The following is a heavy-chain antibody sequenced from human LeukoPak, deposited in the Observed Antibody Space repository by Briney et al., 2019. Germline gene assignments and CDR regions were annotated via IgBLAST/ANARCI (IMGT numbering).Heavy chain of an antibody. CDR1: GYTFTGYY. CDR2: INPNSGGT. Sequence: GASVKVSCKASGYTFTGYYMHWVRQAPGQGLEWMGRINPNSGGTNYAQKFQGRVTMTRDTSISTAYMELSRLRSDDTAVYYCARDSEAYYDFWSGHPGNWFDPWGQGTLVTVSS. J-gene: IGHJ5*02. CDR3: ARDSEAYYDFWSGHPGNWFDP. V-gene: IGHV1-2*06. D-gene: IGHD3-3*01.